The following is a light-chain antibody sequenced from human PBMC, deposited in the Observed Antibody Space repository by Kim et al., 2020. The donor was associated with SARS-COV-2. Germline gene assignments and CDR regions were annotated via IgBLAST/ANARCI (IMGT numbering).Light chain of an antibody. Sequence: ENTLTQSPDTLSLSPGDRATLSCRASHTVAKNYLAWFQQKPVQSPRLLIHGATSRATGAPDRFSGSGSGTDFTLTITRLAPEDFAMYYCKQYATPPLTFCGGTKVDIK. CDR1: HTVAKNY. V-gene: IGKV3-20*01. CDR3: KQYATPPLT. J-gene: IGKJ4*01. CDR2: GAT.